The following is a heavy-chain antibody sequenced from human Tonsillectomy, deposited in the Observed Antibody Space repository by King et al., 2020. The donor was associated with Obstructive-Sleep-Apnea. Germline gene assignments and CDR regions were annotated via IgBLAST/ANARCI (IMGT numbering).Heavy chain of an antibody. J-gene: IGHJ6*02. Sequence: VQLVESGGGLVKPGGSLRLSCAASGFTFSSHSMNWVRQAPGKGLEWVSSISSSSTDICYADSVKGRFTISRDNAKNSLYLQMNTLRAEDTAVYYCAGGFGAVGRPGMDGWGQGTTVTVS. CDR2: ISSSSTDI. V-gene: IGHV3-21*06. D-gene: IGHD3-16*01. CDR1: GFTFSSHS. CDR3: AGGFGAVGRPGMDG.